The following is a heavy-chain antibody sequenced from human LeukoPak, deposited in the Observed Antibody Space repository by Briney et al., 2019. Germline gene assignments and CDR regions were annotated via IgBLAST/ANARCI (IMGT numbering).Heavy chain of an antibody. CDR1: GFTFSSYA. Sequence: PGGSLRLSCAASGFTFSSYAMSWVRQAPGKGLEWVSAISGSGGSTYYADSVKGRFTISRDNSKNTLYLQMNSLRAEDTAVYYCAKDSSGWYGGNWIDPWGQGTLVTVSS. V-gene: IGHV3-23*01. CDR2: ISGSGGST. D-gene: IGHD6-19*01. CDR3: AKDSSGWYGGNWIDP. J-gene: IGHJ5*02.